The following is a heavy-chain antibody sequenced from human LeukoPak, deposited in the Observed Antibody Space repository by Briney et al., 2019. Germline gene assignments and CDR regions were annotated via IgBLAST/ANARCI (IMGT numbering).Heavy chain of an antibody. CDR3: ARDRATVGATAGIFDY. Sequence: SETLSLTCSVSGGSISGYYWSWIRQPPGKGLEWIGYMYYSGSINYNPSLKSRVTISIDTSKKQFSLKLSSVTAADTAVYYCARDRATVGATAGIFDYWGQGTLVTVSS. J-gene: IGHJ4*02. CDR1: GGSISGYY. V-gene: IGHV4-59*01. D-gene: IGHD1-26*01. CDR2: MYYSGSI.